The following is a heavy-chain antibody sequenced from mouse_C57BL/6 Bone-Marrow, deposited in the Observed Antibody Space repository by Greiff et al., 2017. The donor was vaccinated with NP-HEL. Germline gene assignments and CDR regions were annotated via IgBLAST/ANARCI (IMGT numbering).Heavy chain of an antibody. Sequence: VQLKQSGAELVKPGASVKLSCTASGFNIKDYYMHWVKQRTEQGLEWIGRIDPEDGETKYAPKFQGKATITADTSANTAYLQLSSLTSEGTAGYCCVLDYGDAMDYWGQGTSVTVSS. CDR3: VLDYGDAMDY. CDR2: IDPEDGET. D-gene: IGHD2-4*01. V-gene: IGHV14-2*01. CDR1: GFNIKDYY. J-gene: IGHJ4*01.